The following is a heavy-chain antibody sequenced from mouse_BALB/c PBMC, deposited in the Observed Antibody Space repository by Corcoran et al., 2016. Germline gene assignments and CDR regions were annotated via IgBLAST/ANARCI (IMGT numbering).Heavy chain of an antibody. D-gene: IGHD2-14*01. CDR3: ARSGVRPYYYAMDY. J-gene: IGHJ4*01. V-gene: IGHV14-1*02. CDR2: IDPENGNT. Sequence: EVQLQQSGAELVRPGALVKLSCKASGFNIKDYYMHWVKQRPEQGLEWIGWIDPENGNTIYDPKFPGKASITADTSSNTAYLQLSSLTSEDTAVYYCARSGVRPYYYAMDYWGQGTSVTVSA. CDR1: GFNIKDYY.